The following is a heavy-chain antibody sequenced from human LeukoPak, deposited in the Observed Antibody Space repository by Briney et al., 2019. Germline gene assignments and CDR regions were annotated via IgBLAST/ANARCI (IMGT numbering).Heavy chain of an antibody. V-gene: IGHV4-59*01. CDR3: ASTPRRGGSLNY. CDR1: GGSISSYY. D-gene: IGHD1-26*01. CDR2: IYYSGST. J-gene: IGHJ4*02. Sequence: SETPSLTCTVSGGSISSYYWSWIRQPPGKGLEWIGYIYYSGSTNYNPSLKSRVTISVDTSKNQFSLKLSSVTAADTAVYYCASTPRRGGSLNYWGQGTLVTVSS.